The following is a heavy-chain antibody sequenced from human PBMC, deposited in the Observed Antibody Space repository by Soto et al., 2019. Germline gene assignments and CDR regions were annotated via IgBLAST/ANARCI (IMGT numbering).Heavy chain of an antibody. D-gene: IGHD3-3*01. CDR2: IYSGGST. J-gene: IGHJ4*02. CDR1: GFTVSSNY. Sequence: GALRLSCAASGFTVSSNYMSWVRQAPGKGLEWVSVIYSGGSTYYADSVKGRFTISRDNSKNTLYLQMNSLRAEDTAVYYCARAVPYYDFWSGYGFFDYWGQGTLVTVS. V-gene: IGHV3-66*01. CDR3: ARAVPYYDFWSGYGFFDY.